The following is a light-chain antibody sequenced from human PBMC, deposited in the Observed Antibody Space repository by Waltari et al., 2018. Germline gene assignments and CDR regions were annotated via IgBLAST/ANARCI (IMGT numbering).Light chain of an antibody. CDR1: ALPKQY. V-gene: IGLV3-25*03. J-gene: IGLJ1*01. CDR3: QSADSSGTFYI. CDR2: KDT. Sequence: SYELTQPPSVSVSPGQTARITCSGAALPKQYPYWYQQKPGQAPVLVIYKDTERPSGIPERFSGSSSGTTVTLTISGVQPEDEADYFCQSADSSGTFYIFGIGTKVTVL.